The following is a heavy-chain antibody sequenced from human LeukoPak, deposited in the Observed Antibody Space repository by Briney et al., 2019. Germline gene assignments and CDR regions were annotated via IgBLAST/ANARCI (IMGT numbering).Heavy chain of an antibody. CDR3: ARDYGSIAARTPNRAPDY. J-gene: IGHJ4*02. CDR2: ISAYNGNT. V-gene: IGHV1-18*01. Sequence: ASVKVSCKASGYTFTSYGISWVRQAPGQGLEWMGWISAYNGNTNYAQKLQGRVTMTTDTSTSTAYMELRSLRPDDTAVYYCARDYGSIAARTPNRAPDYWGQGTLVTVSS. D-gene: IGHD6-6*01. CDR1: GYTFTSYG.